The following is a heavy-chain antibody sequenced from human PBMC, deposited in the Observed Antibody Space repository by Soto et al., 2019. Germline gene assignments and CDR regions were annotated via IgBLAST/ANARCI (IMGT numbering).Heavy chain of an antibody. J-gene: IGHJ4*02. V-gene: IGHV3-11*01. Sequence: GGSLRLSCAASGFNISDFYMSWIRQAPGKGLEWVSYISSSGSTLYVDSVKGRFTISRDNAKNSLYLQIDSLRAEDTAVYYCARDRLLLYDCLTGYYSVLDYWGKGTQVTVS. D-gene: IGHD3-9*01. CDR3: ARDRLLLYDCLTGYYSVLDY. CDR2: ISSSGSTL. CDR1: GFNISDFY.